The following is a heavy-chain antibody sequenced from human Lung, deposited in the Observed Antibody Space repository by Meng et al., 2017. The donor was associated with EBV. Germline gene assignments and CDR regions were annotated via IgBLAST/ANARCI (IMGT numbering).Heavy chain of an antibody. V-gene: IGHV3-21*02. CDR2: ISSGNSYI. CDR1: GFIFSDYN. CDR3: ARLTGTGWFDP. J-gene: IGHJ5*02. D-gene: IGHD1-7*01. Sequence: EVQLGESGGSLGKPGEPLRLSCAASGFIFSDYNMNWVRQAPGKGLEWVSSISSGNSYIYYADSVKGRFSISRDNTKNSLSLQMNSLRAEDTAVYYCARLTGTGWFDPWGQGTLVTVSS.